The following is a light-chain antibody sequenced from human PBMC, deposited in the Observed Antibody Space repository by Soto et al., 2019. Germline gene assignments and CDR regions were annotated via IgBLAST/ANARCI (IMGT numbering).Light chain of an antibody. J-gene: IGKJ1*01. CDR3: QQYGSSPRT. CDR1: QSVSSNY. Sequence: EIVLTQSPGTLSLSPVQRATLSCRSSQSVSSNYLAWYQQKPGQAPRLLIHGASSRANGVPDRFGGSRSGTDFTLTISRLEPEDFAVYCCQQYGSSPRTFGQGTKVDIK. CDR2: GAS. V-gene: IGKV3-20*01.